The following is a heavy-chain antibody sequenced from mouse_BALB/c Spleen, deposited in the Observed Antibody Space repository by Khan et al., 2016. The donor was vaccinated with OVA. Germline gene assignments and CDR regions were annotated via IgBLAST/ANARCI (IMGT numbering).Heavy chain of an antibody. D-gene: IGHD1-2*01. J-gene: IGHJ3*01. Sequence: QSGPEVVKPGASVKISCKASGYTFTDYNVDWVKQRHGKSLEWIGYFFPNSGGSGYNQKFKTKATLTVDISSSTAYMDLRNLTSEDSAVYYCVRSGYGSFAFWGQGTLVTVSA. CDR1: GYTFTDYN. CDR3: VRSGYGSFAF. CDR2: FFPNSGGS. V-gene: IGHV1S29*02.